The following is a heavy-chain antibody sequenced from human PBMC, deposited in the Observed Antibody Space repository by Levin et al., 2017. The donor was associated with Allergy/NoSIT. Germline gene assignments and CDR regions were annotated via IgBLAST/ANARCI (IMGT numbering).Heavy chain of an antibody. Sequence: GGSLRLSCAASGLTFSRSGMSWVRQAPGEGLEWVANIKEDGSGENYVGSVKGRFTISRDNTKGSLFLEMNSLRVEDTAVYYCTRDLGSSTRWRWFDPWGQGTRVTVSS. CDR1: GLTFSRSG. CDR2: IKEDGSGE. D-gene: IGHD6-13*01. V-gene: IGHV3-7*04. J-gene: IGHJ5*02. CDR3: TRDLGSSTRWRWFDP.